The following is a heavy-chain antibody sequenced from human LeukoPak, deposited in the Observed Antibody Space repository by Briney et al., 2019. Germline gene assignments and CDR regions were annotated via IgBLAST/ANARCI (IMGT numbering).Heavy chain of an antibody. Sequence: PGGSLRLSCAASGFTFSSYAMHWVRQAPGKGLEWVAVISYDGSNKYYADSVKGRFTISRDNSKNTLYLQTNSLRSEDTAVYYCARGRGGDGYNWLCYFDYWGQGTLVTVSS. V-gene: IGHV3-30-3*01. CDR3: ARGRGGDGYNWLCYFDY. CDR1: GFTFSSYA. J-gene: IGHJ4*02. CDR2: ISYDGSNK. D-gene: IGHD5-24*01.